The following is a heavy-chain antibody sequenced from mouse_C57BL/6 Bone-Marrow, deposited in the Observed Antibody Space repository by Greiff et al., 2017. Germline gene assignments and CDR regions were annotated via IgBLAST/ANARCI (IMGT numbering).Heavy chain of an antibody. Sequence: EVQLQESGGGLVQPGGSMKLSCAASGFTFSDAWMDWVRQSPEKGLEWVAEIRNKANSHATYYAESVKGRFTISRDDSKSRVYMQMNSVRTEDTGIYYCARNRGPYFDYWGQGTTVTVSS. CDR3: ARNRGPYFDY. V-gene: IGHV6-6*01. CDR2: IRNKANSHAT. CDR1: GFTFSDAW. D-gene: IGHD3-3*01. J-gene: IGHJ2*01.